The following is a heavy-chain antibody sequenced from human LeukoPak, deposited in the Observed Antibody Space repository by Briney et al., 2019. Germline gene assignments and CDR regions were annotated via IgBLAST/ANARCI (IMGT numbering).Heavy chain of an antibody. CDR2: IIPILGIA. J-gene: IGHJ5*02. CDR3: ARGGHPSYYDYVWGSYRLVS. CDR1: GGTFSSYA. V-gene: IGHV1-69*04. D-gene: IGHD3-16*02. Sequence: SVTVSCKASGGTFSSYAISWVRQAPGQGLEWMGRIIPILGIANYAQKFQGRVTITADKSTSTAYMGLSSLRSEDTAVYYCARGGHPSYYDYVWGSYRLVSWGQGTLVTVSS.